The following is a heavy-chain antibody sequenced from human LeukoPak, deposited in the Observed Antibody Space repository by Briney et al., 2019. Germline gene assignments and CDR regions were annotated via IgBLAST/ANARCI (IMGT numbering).Heavy chain of an antibody. CDR1: GYTFTGYY. Sequence: ASVKVSCKASGYTFTGYYMHWERQAPGQGLEWMGWINPNSGGTNYAQKFQGRVTMTRDTSISTAYMELSRLRSDDTAVYYCERDRGYYSSSWHYWGQGTLVTVSS. J-gene: IGHJ4*02. D-gene: IGHD6-13*01. V-gene: IGHV1-2*02. CDR2: INPNSGGT. CDR3: ERDRGYYSSSWHY.